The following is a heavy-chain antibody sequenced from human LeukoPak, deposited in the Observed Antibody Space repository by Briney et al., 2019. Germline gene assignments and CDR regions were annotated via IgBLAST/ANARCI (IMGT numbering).Heavy chain of an antibody. V-gene: IGHV4-59*01. CDR3: ARGLYDSSGYYYFDY. Sequence: SETLSLTCTVSGGSISSYYWSWIRQPPXXXXXXXXYIYYSGSTNYNPSLKSRVTISVDTSKNQFSLKLSSVTAADTAVYYCARGLYDSSGYYYFDYWGQGTLVTVSS. CDR2: IYYSGST. CDR1: GGSISSYY. J-gene: IGHJ4*02. D-gene: IGHD3-22*01.